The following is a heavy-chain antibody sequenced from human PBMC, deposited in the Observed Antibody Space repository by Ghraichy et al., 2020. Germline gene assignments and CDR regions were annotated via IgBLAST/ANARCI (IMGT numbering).Heavy chain of an antibody. CDR3: ARGGIVVVPAARGPSGMDV. CDR2: INHSGST. V-gene: IGHV4-34*01. CDR1: GGSFSGYY. Sequence: TLSLTCAVYGGSFSGYYWSWIRQPPGKGLEWIGEINHSGSTNYNPSLKSRVTISVDTSKNQFSLKLSSVTAADTAVYYCARGGIVVVPAARGPSGMDVWGKGTTVTVSS. J-gene: IGHJ6*04. D-gene: IGHD2-2*01.